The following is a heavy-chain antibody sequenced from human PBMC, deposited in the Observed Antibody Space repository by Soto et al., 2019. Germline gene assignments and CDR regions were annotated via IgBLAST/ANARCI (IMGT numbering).Heavy chain of an antibody. D-gene: IGHD4-4*01. CDR3: AREVRVTTPKFYYYYGMDV. V-gene: IGHV4-59*01. Sequence: PSETLSLTCTVSGGSISSYYWSWTRQPPGKGLEWIGYIYYSGSTNYNPSLKSRVTISVDTSKNQFSLKLSSVTAADTAVYYCAREVRVTTPKFYYYYGMDVWGQGTTVTVSS. J-gene: IGHJ6*02. CDR1: GGSISSYY. CDR2: IYYSGST.